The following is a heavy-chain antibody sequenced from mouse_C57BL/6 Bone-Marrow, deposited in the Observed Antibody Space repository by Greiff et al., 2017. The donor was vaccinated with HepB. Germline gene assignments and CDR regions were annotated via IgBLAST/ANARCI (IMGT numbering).Heavy chain of an antibody. CDR3: VRHPSTGTAWFAY. J-gene: IGHJ3*01. CDR1: GFSFNTYA. V-gene: IGHV10-1*01. CDR2: IRSKSNNYAT. D-gene: IGHD4-1*01. Sequence: GGGLVQPKGSLKLSCAASGFSFNTYAMNWVRQAPGKGLEWVARIRSKSNNYATYYADSVKDRFTISRDDSESMLYLQMNNLKTEDTAMYYCVRHPSTGTAWFAYWGQGTLVTVSA.